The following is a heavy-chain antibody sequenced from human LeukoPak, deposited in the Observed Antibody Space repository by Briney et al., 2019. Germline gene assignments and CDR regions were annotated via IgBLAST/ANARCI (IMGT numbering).Heavy chain of an antibody. V-gene: IGHV1-2*02. J-gene: IGHJ6*02. CDR3: ARGEAYYDFWSGRNYGMDV. CDR2: INPNSGGT. Sequence: ASVKVSCKASGYTFTGYYMHWVRQAPGQGLEWMGWINPNSGGTNYAQKFQGRVTMTRDTSISTAYMGLSRLRSDDTAVYYCARGEAYYDFWSGRNYGMDVWGQGTTVTVSS. CDR1: GYTFTGYY. D-gene: IGHD3-3*01.